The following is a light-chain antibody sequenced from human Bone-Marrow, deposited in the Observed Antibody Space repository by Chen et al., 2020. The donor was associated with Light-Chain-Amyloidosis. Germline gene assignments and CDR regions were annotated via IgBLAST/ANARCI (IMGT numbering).Light chain of an antibody. CDR3: QQANSVPSLT. CDR2: AAS. CDR1: QGIVSW. J-gene: IGKJ4*01. Sequence: DLQMTQSPSSVSASVGDRVTITCRASQGIVSWLAWYQQKPGKAPKLLIFAASNLQSGVPSRFSGSGSGTDFTLTISSLQPDDFATYYCQQANSVPSLTFGGGTIVEMK. V-gene: IGKV1-12*02.